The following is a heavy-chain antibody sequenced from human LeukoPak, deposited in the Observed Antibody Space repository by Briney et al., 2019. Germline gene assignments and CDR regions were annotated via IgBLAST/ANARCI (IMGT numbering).Heavy chain of an antibody. CDR3: ARHPGAAAGDY. V-gene: IGHV5-51*01. CDR1: GYSFTTYW. CDR2: IYPGDSDT. Sequence: GESLKISCKASGYSFTTYWIGWVRQMPGKGLEWMGIIYPGDSDTTYSPSFQGQVTISANKSISTAYLQWSSLKASDTAMYYCARHPGAAAGDYWGQGTLVTVSS. J-gene: IGHJ4*02. D-gene: IGHD6-13*01.